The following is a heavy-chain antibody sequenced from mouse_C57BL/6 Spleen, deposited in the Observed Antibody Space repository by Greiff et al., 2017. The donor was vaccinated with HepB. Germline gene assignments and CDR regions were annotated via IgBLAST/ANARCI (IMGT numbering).Heavy chain of an antibody. Sequence: VQLQQSGPELVKPGASVKLSCKASGYTFTSYDINWVKQRPGQGLEWIGWIYPRDGSTKYNEKFKGKATLTVDTSSSTAYMELHSLTSEDSAVYFCARSTMVKGSWFAYWGQGTLVTVSA. CDR2: IYPRDGST. V-gene: IGHV1-85*01. J-gene: IGHJ3*01. D-gene: IGHD2-2*01. CDR1: GYTFTSYD. CDR3: ARSTMVKGSWFAY.